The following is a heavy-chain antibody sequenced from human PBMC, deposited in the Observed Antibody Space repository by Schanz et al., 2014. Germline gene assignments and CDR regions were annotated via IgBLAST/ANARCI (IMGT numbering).Heavy chain of an antibody. Sequence: EVQLVESGGGLVQPGGSLRLSCAASGFTFTNYAMSWVRQDPGKGLVWVARINSVGSNTDYADSVTGRFTISRDNAKNTLYLQMNTLRAEDTAVYYCARKMKLGVYGGKGHDSLDIWGQGTMVTGSS. D-gene: IGHD4-17*01. CDR2: INSVGSNT. J-gene: IGHJ3*02. CDR3: ARKMKLGVYGGKGHDSLDI. V-gene: IGHV3-74*01. CDR1: GFTFTNYA.